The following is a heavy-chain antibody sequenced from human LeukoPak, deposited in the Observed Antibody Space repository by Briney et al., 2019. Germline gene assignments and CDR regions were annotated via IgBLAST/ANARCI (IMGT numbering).Heavy chain of an antibody. CDR2: IYYSGST. J-gene: IGHJ4*02. V-gene: IGHV4-31*03. CDR1: GDSINSGGYF. CDR3: ARVGFHSGSSD. D-gene: IGHD1-26*01. Sequence: SETLSLTCSVSGDSINSGGYFWSWIRQHPGKGLEWIGYIYYSGSTYYNPSLKSRVTISVDTSKNQFSLKLSSVTAADTAVYYCARVGFHSGSSDWGQGTLVTVSS.